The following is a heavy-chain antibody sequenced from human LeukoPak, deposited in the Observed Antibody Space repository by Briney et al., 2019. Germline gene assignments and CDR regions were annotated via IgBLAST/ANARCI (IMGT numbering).Heavy chain of an antibody. V-gene: IGHV3-30*04. CDR2: ISYDGSMK. Sequence: PGGSLRLSCAASGFTFSSYAMHWARQAPGKGLEWVAVISYDGSMKYYADSVKGRFTISRDNSKNTLYLQMNSLRAEDTAVYYCAKDFRGYNYGYCFDYWGQGTLVTVSS. D-gene: IGHD5-18*01. CDR1: GFTFSSYA. J-gene: IGHJ4*02. CDR3: AKDFRGYNYGYCFDY.